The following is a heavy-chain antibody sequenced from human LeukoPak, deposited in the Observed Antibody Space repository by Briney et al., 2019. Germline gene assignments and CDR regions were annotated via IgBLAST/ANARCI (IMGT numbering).Heavy chain of an antibody. CDR2: ISSSGSTI. V-gene: IGHV3-11*04. D-gene: IGHD3-3*01. Sequence: GGSLRLSCAASGFTFSDYYMSWIRQAPGKGLEWVSYISSSGSTIYYADSVKGRFTISRDNAKSSLYLQMNSLRAEDTAVYYCARASTTIFGVVTNFDYWGQGTLVTVSS. CDR3: ARASTTIFGVVTNFDY. CDR1: GFTFSDYY. J-gene: IGHJ4*02.